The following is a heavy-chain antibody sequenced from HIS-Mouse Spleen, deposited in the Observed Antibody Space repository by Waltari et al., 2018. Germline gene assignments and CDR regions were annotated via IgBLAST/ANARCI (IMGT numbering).Heavy chain of an antibody. CDR2: ISSSGST. J-gene: IGHJ3*02. Sequence: QLQLQESGPGLVKPSETLSLTCTVSGGSISSSSYYWGWIRQPPGKGLEWIGSISSSGSTYYNPSLKCRVTIAVDTSKNQFSLKLSSVTAADTAVYYCASSDAFDIWGQGTMVTVSS. CDR3: ASSDAFDI. V-gene: IGHV4-39*07. CDR1: GGSISSSSYY.